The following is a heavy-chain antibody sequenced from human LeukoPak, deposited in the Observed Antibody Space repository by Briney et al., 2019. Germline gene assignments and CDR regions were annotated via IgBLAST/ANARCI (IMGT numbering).Heavy chain of an antibody. D-gene: IGHD3-10*01. V-gene: IGHV4-39*01. CDR2: VSYSGSS. Sequence: PSGTLSLTCTVSDDSISSSSYYWGWIRQPPGRGLEWIGSVSYSGSSYYNPSLKSRVTISVDTSNNQFSLKLSSVTAADTAVYYCARRYYVSGTYHPAWIDCWGQGTLVTISS. J-gene: IGHJ4*02. CDR1: DDSISSSSYY. CDR3: ARRYYVSGTYHPAWIDC.